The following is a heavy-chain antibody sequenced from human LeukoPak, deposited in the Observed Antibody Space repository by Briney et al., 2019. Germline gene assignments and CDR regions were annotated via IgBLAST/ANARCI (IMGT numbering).Heavy chain of an antibody. Sequence: SETLSLTCAVCGGSFSGYYWSWIRQPPGKGLEWIGEINHSGSTNYNPSLKSRVTISVDTSKNQFSLKLSSVTAADTAVYYCARFGLAAAGTLYYYYGMDVWGQGTTVTVSS. CDR3: ARFGLAAAGTLYYYYGMDV. J-gene: IGHJ6*02. V-gene: IGHV4-34*09. CDR2: INHSGST. D-gene: IGHD6-13*01. CDR1: GGSFSGYY.